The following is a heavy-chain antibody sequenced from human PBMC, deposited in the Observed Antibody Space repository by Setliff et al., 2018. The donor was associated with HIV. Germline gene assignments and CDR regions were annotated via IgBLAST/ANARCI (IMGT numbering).Heavy chain of an antibody. CDR3: ARGYCGGGICYSPNWLDP. CDR1: GFTFTSSA. D-gene: IGHD2-15*01. J-gene: IGHJ5*02. CDR2: IVVGSGNT. V-gene: IGHV1-58*01. Sequence: GASVKVSCKASGFTFTSSAVQWVRQARGQRLEWIGWIVVGSGNTNYAQKFQERVTLTTDTSTSTAYMELRSLTSDDTAVYYCARGYCGGGICYSPNWLDPWGQGTLVTVSS.